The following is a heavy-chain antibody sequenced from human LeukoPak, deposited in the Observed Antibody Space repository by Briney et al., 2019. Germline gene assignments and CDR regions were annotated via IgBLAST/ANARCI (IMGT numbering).Heavy chain of an antibody. V-gene: IGHV3-53*01. CDR1: GFTVSSNY. CDR2: IYSGGST. J-gene: IGHJ4*02. Sequence: PGGSLRPSCAASGFTVSSNYMNWVRQAPGKGLEWVSIIYSGGSTYYADSVKGRLTISRDNSKNILYLQMNSLRAEDTAVYYCAREKLNWGFDYWGQGTLVTVSS. CDR3: AREKLNWGFDY. D-gene: IGHD3-16*01.